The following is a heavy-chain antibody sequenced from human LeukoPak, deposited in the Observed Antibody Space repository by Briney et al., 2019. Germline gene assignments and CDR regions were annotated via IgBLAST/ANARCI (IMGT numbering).Heavy chain of an antibody. CDR1: GFTFSSYE. Sequence: GGSLRLSCAASGFTFSSYEMNWVRQAPGKGLEWVSSISSSSSYIYYADSVKGRFTISRDNAKNSLYLQMNSLRAEDTAVYYCARDRSSGTLDDAFDIWGQGTMVTVSS. V-gene: IGHV3-21*01. CDR2: ISSSSSYI. J-gene: IGHJ3*02. CDR3: ARDRSSGTLDDAFDI. D-gene: IGHD1-26*01.